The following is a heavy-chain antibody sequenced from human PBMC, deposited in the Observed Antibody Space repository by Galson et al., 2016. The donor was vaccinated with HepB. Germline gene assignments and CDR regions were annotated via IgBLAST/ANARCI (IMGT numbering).Heavy chain of an antibody. CDR1: GVSISSSSHY. J-gene: IGHJ6*03. Sequence: LSLTCTVSGVSISSSSHYWAWIRLPPGKGLEWIGTIYYSGNTYHNPSLKSRLSISVDRSKNQFSLRLSSVTAADTAVYYCARQSKYRGGWYEAWYYYNMDVWGQGTTVTVSS. CDR3: ARQSKYRGGWYEAWYYYNMDV. CDR2: IYYSGNT. V-gene: IGHV4-39*01. D-gene: IGHD6-19*01.